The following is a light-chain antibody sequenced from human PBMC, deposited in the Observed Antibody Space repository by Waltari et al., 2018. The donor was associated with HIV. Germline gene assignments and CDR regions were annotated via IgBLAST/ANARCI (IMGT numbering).Light chain of an antibody. V-gene: IGLV2-14*01. CDR1: SSDVGRSNY. Sequence: QSALTQPASPGQSLTLSCTGPSSDVGRSNYVSSYQPHPGKAPKLMIYEVSNRPSGVSNRFSGSKSGNTASLTISGLQAEDEADYYCSSYTNNSTLVFGGGTKLTVL. CDR2: EVS. CDR3: SSYTNNSTLV. J-gene: IGLJ2*01.